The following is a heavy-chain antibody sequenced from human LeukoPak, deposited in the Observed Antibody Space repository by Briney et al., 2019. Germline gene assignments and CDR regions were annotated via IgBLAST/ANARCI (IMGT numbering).Heavy chain of an antibody. CDR3: AKRGDYDSSGYHVDY. CDR1: GFTFSSYA. CDR2: ISGSGGST. D-gene: IGHD3-22*01. Sequence: GSLRLSCAASGFTFSSYAMSWVRQAPGKGLEWVSAISGSGGSTYYADSVKGRFTISRDNSKNTLYLQMNSLRAEDTAVYYCAKRGDYDSSGYHVDYWGQGTLVTVSS. J-gene: IGHJ4*02. V-gene: IGHV3-23*01.